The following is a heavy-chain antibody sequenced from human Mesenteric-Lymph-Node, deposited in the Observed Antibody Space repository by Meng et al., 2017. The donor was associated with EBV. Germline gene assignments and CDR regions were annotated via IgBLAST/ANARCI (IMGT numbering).Heavy chain of an antibody. D-gene: IGHD4-11*01. CDR3: ARQRSDSRLFDY. CDR1: GGSFSAYY. V-gene: IGHV4-34*01. Sequence: QGQLEQWGAVLLKPSETLSLNCAVYGGSFSAYYWTWICQPPGKGLEWIGEINHSGSTIYNPSLKSRVTMSVDTSKSQFSLKLSSVTAADTAVYFCARQRSDSRLFDYWGQGTLVTVSS. J-gene: IGHJ4*01. CDR2: INHSGST.